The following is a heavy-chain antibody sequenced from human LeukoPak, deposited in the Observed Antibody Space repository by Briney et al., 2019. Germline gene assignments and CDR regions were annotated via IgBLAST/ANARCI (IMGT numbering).Heavy chain of an antibody. Sequence: SETLSLTCTVSGGSISSGSYYWGWIRQPPGKGLEWIGSIYYSGSTYYNPSLKSRVTISVDTSKNQFSLKLSSVTAADTAVYYCARAGWWQRKGDDAFDIWGQGTMVTVSS. J-gene: IGHJ3*02. CDR3: ARAGWWQRKGDDAFDI. D-gene: IGHD5-12*01. CDR1: GGSISSGSYY. V-gene: IGHV4-39*07. CDR2: IYYSGST.